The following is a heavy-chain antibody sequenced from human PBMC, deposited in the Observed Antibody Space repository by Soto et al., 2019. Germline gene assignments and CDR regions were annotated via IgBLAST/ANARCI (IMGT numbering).Heavy chain of an antibody. CDR2: IKSGGNT. Sequence: PGGSLRLSCAASGFTVSTDWMYWVRQAPGKGLEWVSLIKSGGNTYYADSVKGRFTISRDNSKNTLYLQMNSLRAEDTAVYYCAKDRSTYYLVPPFDPWGQGTLVTV. CDR1: GFTVSTDW. CDR3: AKDRSTYYLVPPFDP. J-gene: IGHJ5*02. V-gene: IGHV3-53*01. D-gene: IGHD3-10*01.